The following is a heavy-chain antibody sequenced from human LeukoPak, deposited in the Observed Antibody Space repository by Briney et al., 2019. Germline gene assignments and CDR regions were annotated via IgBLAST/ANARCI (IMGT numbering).Heavy chain of an antibody. J-gene: IGHJ4*02. CDR1: GFTFSSYS. CDR2: ISSSSSYI. D-gene: IGHD3-10*01. V-gene: IGHV3-21*01. CDR3: ARDYYGSGCYDY. Sequence: GGSLRPSCAASGFTFSSYSMNWVRQAPGKGLEWVSSISSSSSYIYYADSVKGRFTISRDNAKNSLYLQMNSLRAEDTAVYYCARDYYGSGCYDYWGQGTLVAHSS.